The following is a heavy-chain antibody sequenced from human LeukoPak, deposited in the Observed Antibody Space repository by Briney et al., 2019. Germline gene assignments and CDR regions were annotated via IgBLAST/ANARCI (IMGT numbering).Heavy chain of an antibody. V-gene: IGHV1-8*03. CDR3: ARAGYGDYVSYYYYYMDV. J-gene: IGHJ6*03. D-gene: IGHD4-17*01. CDR2: MNPNSGNT. CDR1: GYTFTSYD. Sequence: ASVKVSCKASGYTFTSYDINWVRQATGQGLEWMGWMNPNSGNTGYAQKFQGRVTITRNTSISTAYMELSSLRSEDTAVYYCARAGYGDYVSYYYYYMDVWGKGTTVTVSS.